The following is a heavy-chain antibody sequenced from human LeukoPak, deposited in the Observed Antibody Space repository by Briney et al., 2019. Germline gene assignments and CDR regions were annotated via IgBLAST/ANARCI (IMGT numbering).Heavy chain of an antibody. CDR1: GYTLIELS. D-gene: IGHD5-12*01. CDR2: FDPEDGKT. Sequence: ASVKVSCKVSGYTLIELSMHWVRQAPGEGLEWVGGFDPEDGKTIYAQKFQGRVTMTEDISTDTAYMELSSLRSEDTAVYYCAREWRGGYVGYYYYMDVWGKGTTVTVSS. J-gene: IGHJ6*03. V-gene: IGHV1-24*01. CDR3: AREWRGGYVGYYYYMDV.